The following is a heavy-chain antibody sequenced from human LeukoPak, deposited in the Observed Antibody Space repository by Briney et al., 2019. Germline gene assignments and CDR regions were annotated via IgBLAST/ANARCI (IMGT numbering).Heavy chain of an antibody. J-gene: IGHJ4*02. CDR2: IHLGGAA. V-gene: IGHV3-66*04. Sequence: GGSLRLSCAAAGLTVSSNFMSWVRQAPGKGLEWVSIIHLGGAAYYADSVKGRFTISRDNSKNTLYLQMNSLRAEDTAVHYCASHKRRGYSGYAGGLEYWGQGTLVTASS. CDR1: GLTVSSNF. D-gene: IGHD5-12*01. CDR3: ASHKRRGYSGYAGGLEY.